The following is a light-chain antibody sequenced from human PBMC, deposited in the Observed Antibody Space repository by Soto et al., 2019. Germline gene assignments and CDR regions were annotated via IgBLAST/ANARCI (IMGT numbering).Light chain of an antibody. V-gene: IGKV1-5*03. CDR1: QSISSW. CDR3: QQYNSYPLT. Sequence: DIQITQSPSTLSASVGDRVTITFRASQSISSWLAWYQQKPGKAPKLLIYKASSLESRVPSRFSGSGSGTEFTLTISSLQPDDFATYYCQQYNSYPLTFGGGTKVDI. J-gene: IGKJ4*01. CDR2: KAS.